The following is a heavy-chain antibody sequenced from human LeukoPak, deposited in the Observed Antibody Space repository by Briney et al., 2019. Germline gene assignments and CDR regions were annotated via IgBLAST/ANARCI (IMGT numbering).Heavy chain of an antibody. CDR3: TTDPGSYSSGLDY. CDR2: IKSKTDGGTT. CDR1: GFTFSNAW. V-gene: IGHV3-15*01. J-gene: IGHJ4*02. Sequence: PGGSLRLSCAASGFTFSNAWMSWVRQAPGKGLEWVGRIKSKTDGGTTDYAAPVKGRFTISKDDSKNTLYLQMNSLKTEDTAVYYCTTDPGSYSSGLDYWGQGTLVTVSS. D-gene: IGHD6-19*01.